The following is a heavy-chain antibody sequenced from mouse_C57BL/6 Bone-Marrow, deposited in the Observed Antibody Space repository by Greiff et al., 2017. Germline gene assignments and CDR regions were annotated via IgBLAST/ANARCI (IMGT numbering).Heavy chain of an antibody. CDR1: GFNIKDDY. J-gene: IGHJ4*01. CDR2: IDPENGDT. V-gene: IGHV14-4*01. CDR3: FSYYSNVGEAIDY. D-gene: IGHD2-5*01. Sequence: VQLQQSGAELVRPGASVKLSCTASGFNIKDDYMHWVKQRPEQGLEWIGWIDPENGDTEYASKFQGKATITADTSSNTAYLQLSSLTSEAPAVYYCFSYYSNVGEAIDYWGQGTSVTVSS.